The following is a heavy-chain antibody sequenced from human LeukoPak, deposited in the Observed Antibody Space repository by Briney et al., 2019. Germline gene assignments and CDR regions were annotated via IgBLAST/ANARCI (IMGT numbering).Heavy chain of an antibody. CDR1: GYSISSGYY. J-gene: IGHJ4*02. Sequence: SETLSLTCTVSGYSISSGYYWGWIRQPPGKGLEWIGSIYHSGVTYYNPSLKSRVTISVDTSKNQFSLKLTSVTAADTAVYYCARTPALAPPDYWGQGTLVTVSS. D-gene: IGHD3-3*02. CDR3: ARTPALAPPDY. CDR2: IYHSGVT. V-gene: IGHV4-38-2*02.